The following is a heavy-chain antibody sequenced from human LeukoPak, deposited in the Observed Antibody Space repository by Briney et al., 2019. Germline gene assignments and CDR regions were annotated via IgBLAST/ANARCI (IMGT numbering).Heavy chain of an antibody. V-gene: IGHV5-51*01. CDR2: IYPGDSDT. J-gene: IGHJ3*02. Sequence: GESLKISCKGSGYSFTSYWIGWVRQMPGEGLEWMGIIYPGDSDTRYSPSFQGQVTISAAKSITTAYLQWSSLRASDTAMYYCARPENRGDAFDIWGQGTMVTVSS. CDR1: GYSFTSYW. D-gene: IGHD2/OR15-2a*01. CDR3: ARPENRGDAFDI.